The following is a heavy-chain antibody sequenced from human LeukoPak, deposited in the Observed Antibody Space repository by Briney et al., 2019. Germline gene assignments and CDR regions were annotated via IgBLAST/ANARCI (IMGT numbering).Heavy chain of an antibody. CDR2: IIMVGITI. D-gene: IGHD3-16*01. CDR1: GFTFSSYE. Sequence: PGGSLRLSCAASGFTFSSYEMSWVRQAPGKGLEWVSYIIMVGITIKYRDAVKGQFTISRDNAKNSLYLQMNSLRAEDTAVYYCARDSLRRFDYWGQGTLVTVSS. J-gene: IGHJ4*02. V-gene: IGHV3-48*03. CDR3: ARDSLRRFDY.